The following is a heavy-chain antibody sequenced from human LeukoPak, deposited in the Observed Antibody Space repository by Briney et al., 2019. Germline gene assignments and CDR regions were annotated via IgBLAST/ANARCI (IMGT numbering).Heavy chain of an antibody. CDR3: ARRPVATNYYYGMDV. D-gene: IGHD2-2*01. CDR2: IDPSDSYT. Sequence: GESLKISCKGSGYSFTTYYITWVRQMPGKGLEWMGRIDPSDSYTNYSPSFQGHVTISSDQSISTAYLQWSSLKASDTAIYYCARRPVATNYYYGMDVWGQGTTVTVSS. V-gene: IGHV5-10-1*01. J-gene: IGHJ6*02. CDR1: GYSFTTYY.